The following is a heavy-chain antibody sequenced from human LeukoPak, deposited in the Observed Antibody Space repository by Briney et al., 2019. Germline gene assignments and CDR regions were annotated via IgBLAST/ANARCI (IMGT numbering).Heavy chain of an antibody. V-gene: IGHV3-23*01. D-gene: IGHD3/OR15-3a*01. J-gene: IGHJ4*02. CDR2: ISGGGSLT. CDR3: AKDLYDFWSPGDY. CDR1: GFTFSSYA. Sequence: PGGSLRLSCAASGFTFSSYAMTWVRQAPGKGLEWVSSISGGGSLTYYADSVKGRFTISRDNSKNTLFLQMNSLRAEDTAIYYCAKDLYDFWSPGDYWGQGTLVTVSS.